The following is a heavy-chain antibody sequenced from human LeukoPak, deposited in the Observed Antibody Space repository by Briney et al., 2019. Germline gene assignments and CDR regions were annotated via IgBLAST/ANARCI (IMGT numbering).Heavy chain of an antibody. D-gene: IGHD5-24*01. J-gene: IGHJ6*04. CDR1: GGSISGYY. V-gene: IGHV4-59*01. Sequence: SETLSLTCTVSGGSISGYYWSWIRQPPGKGLEWIGYIYYSGSTNYNPSLKSRVTISVDTSKNRFSLKLSSVTAADTAVYYCARARDGPYYYYGMDVWGKGTTVTVSS. CDR2: IYYSGST. CDR3: ARARDGPYYYYGMDV.